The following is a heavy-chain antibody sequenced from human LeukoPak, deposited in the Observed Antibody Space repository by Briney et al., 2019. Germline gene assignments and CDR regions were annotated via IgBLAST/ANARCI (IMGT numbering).Heavy chain of an antibody. Sequence: SETLSLTCTVSGGSISSYYWSWIRQPPGKGLEWIGSIYHSGSTYYNPSLKSRVTISVDTSKNQFSLKLSSVTAADTAVYYCARQSHDIVVPAAQSYWYFDLWGRGTLVTVSS. V-gene: IGHV4-59*08. J-gene: IGHJ2*01. CDR1: GGSISSYY. D-gene: IGHD2-2*01. CDR2: IYHSGST. CDR3: ARQSHDIVVPAAQSYWYFDL.